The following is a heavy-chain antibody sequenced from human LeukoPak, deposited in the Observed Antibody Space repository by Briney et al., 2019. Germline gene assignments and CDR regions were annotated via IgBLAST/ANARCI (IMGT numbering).Heavy chain of an antibody. CDR2: VYHSGGT. J-gene: IGHJ3*02. Sequence: PSETLSLTCTVSGYSISRGYLWGWIRQPPGKGLERIGSVYHSGGTYYNPSLKSRVTISVDTSKNQFSLKLTSVTAADTAVYYCARVGDETAFDIWGQGTMVTVSS. CDR3: ARVGDETAFDI. V-gene: IGHV4-38-2*02. D-gene: IGHD4-17*01. CDR1: GYSISRGYL.